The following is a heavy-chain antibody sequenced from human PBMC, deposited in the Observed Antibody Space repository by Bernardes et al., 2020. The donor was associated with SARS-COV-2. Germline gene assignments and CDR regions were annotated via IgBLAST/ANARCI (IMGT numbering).Heavy chain of an antibody. CDR3: ARNPTSGAEY. CDR1: GYSFTNSW. CDR2: IYPGNSDT. V-gene: IGHV5-51*01. Sequence: GESLKISCKASGYSFTNSWIGWVRQMPGKGLEWMGIIYPGNSDTRYNPSLQGQVTISADRSISTAYLQWRSLKASDTAMYYCARNPTSGAEYWGQGTLVTVSS. D-gene: IGHD2-2*01. J-gene: IGHJ4*02.